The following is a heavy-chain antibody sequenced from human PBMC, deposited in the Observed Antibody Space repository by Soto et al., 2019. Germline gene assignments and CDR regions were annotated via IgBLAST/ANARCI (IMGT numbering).Heavy chain of an antibody. CDR3: GRDQRRGYRYGMDV. J-gene: IGHJ6*02. V-gene: IGHV1-18*04. CDR2: ISVYNVNS. D-gene: IGHD5-18*01. CDR1: GDTFTSYG. Sequence: ASVKVSCKASGDTFTSYGISWVRQAPGQGLYCMGWISVYNVNSNYAQKLQGIVTMTTDISTSTAYMELRSPRSDDTAVYYCGRDQRRGYRYGMDVWGQGTTVTVSS.